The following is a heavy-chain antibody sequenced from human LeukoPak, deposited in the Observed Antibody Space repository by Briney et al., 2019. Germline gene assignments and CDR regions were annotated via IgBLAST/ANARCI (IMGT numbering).Heavy chain of an antibody. D-gene: IGHD1-14*01. CDR1: GGSISSYY. J-gene: IGHJ4*02. Sequence: PSETLSLTCTVSGGSISSYYWSWIRQPPGKGLEWIGYIYYSGSTNYNPSLKSRVIISVDTSKNQFSLKLSSVTAADTAVYYCARNPPPQYKLTAGGGDYWGQGTLVTVSS. V-gene: IGHV4-59*01. CDR3: ARNPPPQYKLTAGGGDY. CDR2: IYYSGST.